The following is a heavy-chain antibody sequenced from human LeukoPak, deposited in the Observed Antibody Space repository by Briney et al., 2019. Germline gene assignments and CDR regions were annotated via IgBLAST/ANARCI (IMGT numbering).Heavy chain of an antibody. CDR2: IIPIFGTA. CDR3: AREGVVPAATMDY. D-gene: IGHD2-2*01. Sequence: SVKVSCKASGGTFSSYAISWVRQAPGQGLGWMGGIIPIFGTANYAQKFQGRVTITADESTSTAYMELSSLRSEDTAVYYCAREGVVPAATMDYWGQGTLVTVSS. J-gene: IGHJ4*02. V-gene: IGHV1-69*01. CDR1: GGTFSSYA.